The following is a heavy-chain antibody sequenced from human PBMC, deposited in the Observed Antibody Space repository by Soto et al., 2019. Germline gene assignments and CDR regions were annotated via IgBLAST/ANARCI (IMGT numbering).Heavy chain of an antibody. D-gene: IGHD3-3*01. J-gene: IGHJ4*02. V-gene: IGHV3-30-3*01. CDR2: ISYDGSNK. CDR1: GFTFSSYA. Sequence: GGSLRLSCAASGFTFSSYAMHWVRQAPGKGLEWVAVISYDGSNKYYADSVKGRLTISRDKSKNTLYLQMNSLRAEDTAVYYCARGDGYDFWSGYYTGQSHVQWGQGTLVTVSS. CDR3: ARGDGYDFWSGYYTGQSHVQ.